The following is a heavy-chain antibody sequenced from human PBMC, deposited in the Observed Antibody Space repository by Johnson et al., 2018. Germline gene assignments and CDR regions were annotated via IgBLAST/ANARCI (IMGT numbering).Heavy chain of an antibody. J-gene: IGHJ6*03. V-gene: IGHV3-30*18. D-gene: IGHD3-3*01. CDR1: GFTFSSYG. CDR2: ISYDRNNK. CDR3: VKDGRFLEYLYPNYMDV. Sequence: QVQLVQSGGGVVQXGRSLRLSCAASGFTFSSYGMYWVRQAPGKGLEWVAAISYDRNNKYYADFVKGRFTISRDNSKNTLYLQMNSLRAEDTAVYYCVKDGRFLEYLYPNYMDVWGKGTTVTVSS.